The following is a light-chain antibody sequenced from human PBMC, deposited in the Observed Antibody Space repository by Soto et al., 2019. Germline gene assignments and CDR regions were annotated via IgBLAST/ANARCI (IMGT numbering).Light chain of an antibody. CDR1: QSVSSY. CDR2: DAS. CDR3: QQRSNWPWT. V-gene: IGKV3-11*01. Sequence: ETAVTLSPGTVSLSPGERATLSCGASQSVSSYLAWYQHKPGQAPRLLIYDASNRATGIPARFSGSGSGTDFTLTISSLEPEDFTVYYCQQRSNWPWTFGQGTKVDIK. J-gene: IGKJ1*01.